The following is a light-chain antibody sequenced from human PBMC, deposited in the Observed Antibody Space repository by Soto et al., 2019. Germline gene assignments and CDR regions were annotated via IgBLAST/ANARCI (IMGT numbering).Light chain of an antibody. V-gene: IGKV3-20*01. J-gene: IGKJ1*01. CDR1: QSFSSTF. Sequence: EILLTQSPDSLSLSPGDRATLSCRASQSFSSTFFAWYQQKPGQAPRLLIYGASSRATGIPDRFSGSGSGTDFTLTISRLEPEDFAVDYCQQYASSVTFGQGTKVEIK. CDR3: QQYASSVT. CDR2: GAS.